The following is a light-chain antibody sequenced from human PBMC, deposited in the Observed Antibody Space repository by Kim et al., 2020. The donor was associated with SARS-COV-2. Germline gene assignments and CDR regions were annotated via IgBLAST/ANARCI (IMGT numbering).Light chain of an antibody. J-gene: IGLJ3*02. Sequence: GQSVTIACTGTSSDIGGYNYVSWYQQHPGKAPKLIIYNVSERPSGVPDRFSGSKSGNTASLTISGLQAEDEVDYYCCSYAGRYTWVFGGGTQLTVL. V-gene: IGLV2-11*01. CDR1: SSDIGGYNY. CDR3: CSYAGRYTWV. CDR2: NVS.